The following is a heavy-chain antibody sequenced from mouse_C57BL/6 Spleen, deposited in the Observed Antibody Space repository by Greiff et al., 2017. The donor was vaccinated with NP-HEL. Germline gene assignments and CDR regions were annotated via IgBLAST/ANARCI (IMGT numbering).Heavy chain of an antibody. J-gene: IGHJ2*01. Sequence: EVKLVESEGGLVQPGSSMKLSCTASGFTFSDYYMAWVRQVPEKGLEWVANINYDGSSTYYLDSLKSRFIFSIDNSKNILYLQMSSLKSEDTATCYCAREAYDDYDGFDYWGQGTTLTVAS. D-gene: IGHD2-4*01. CDR3: AREAYDDYDGFDY. CDR1: GFTFSDYY. V-gene: IGHV5-16*01. CDR2: INYDGSST.